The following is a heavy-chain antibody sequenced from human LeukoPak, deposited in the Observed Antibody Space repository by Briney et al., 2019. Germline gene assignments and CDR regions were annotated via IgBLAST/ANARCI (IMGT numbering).Heavy chain of an antibody. CDR3: ARLAHGSGSYYYY. D-gene: IGHD3-10*01. CDR2: INHSGST. CDR1: GSSISSGSYY. Sequence: PSETLSLTCTVSGSSISSGSYYWSWIRQPPGKGLEWIGEINHSGSTNYNPSLKSRVTISVDTSKNQFSLKLSSVTAADTAVYYCARLAHGSGSYYYYWGQGTLVTVSS. V-gene: IGHV4-39*07. J-gene: IGHJ4*02.